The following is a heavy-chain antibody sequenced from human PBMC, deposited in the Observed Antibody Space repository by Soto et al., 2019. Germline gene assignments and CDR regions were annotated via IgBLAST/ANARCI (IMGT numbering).Heavy chain of an antibody. D-gene: IGHD4-17*01. V-gene: IGHV3-20*04. J-gene: IGHJ4*02. CDR3: ARDNPTGDY. CDR2: INWNGGST. Sequence: GGSLRLSCASSGFTFSSYWMHWVRQAPGKGLEWVSGINWNGGSTGYADSVKGRFTISRDNAKNSLYLQMNSLRAEDTALYYCARDNPTGDYWGQGTLVTVSS. CDR1: GFTFSSYW.